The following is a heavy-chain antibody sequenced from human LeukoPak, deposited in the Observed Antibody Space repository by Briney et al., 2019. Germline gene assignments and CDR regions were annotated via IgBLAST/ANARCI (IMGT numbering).Heavy chain of an antibody. V-gene: IGHV3-48*01. Sequence: GGSLRLSCAASGFTFSSYSMNWVRQAPGKGLEWVSYISSSSSTIYYADSVKGRFTISRDNAKNSLYLQMNSLRAEDTAVYYCARDHEVDWKDPLYYYYYMDVWGKGTTVTVSS. J-gene: IGHJ6*03. D-gene: IGHD1-1*01. CDR2: ISSSSSTI. CDR3: ARDHEVDWKDPLYYYYYMDV. CDR1: GFTFSSYS.